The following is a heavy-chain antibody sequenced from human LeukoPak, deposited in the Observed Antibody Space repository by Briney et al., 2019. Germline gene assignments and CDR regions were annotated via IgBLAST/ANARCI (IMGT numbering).Heavy chain of an antibody. CDR3: VRGLYGY. J-gene: IGHJ4*02. CDR2: LNQDGSEK. V-gene: IGHV3-7*03. Sequence: PGGSLRLSCAASGFTFSSYSMNWVRQAPGKGLEWVANLNQDGSEKYYVDSVKGRFTISRDNGRNSLYLQMDSLRVEDTAVYYCVRGLYGYWGQGTLVTVSS. D-gene: IGHD4-17*01. CDR1: GFTFSSYS.